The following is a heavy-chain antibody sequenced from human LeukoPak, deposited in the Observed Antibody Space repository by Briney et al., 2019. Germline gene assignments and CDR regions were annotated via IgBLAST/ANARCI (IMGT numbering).Heavy chain of an antibody. D-gene: IGHD6-13*01. V-gene: IGHV3-21*01. CDR3: ARGKPGIAAAGTPDDYYYYGMDV. CDR1: GFTFSSYS. CDR2: ISSSSSYI. Sequence: MTGGSLRLSCAASGFTFSSYSMNWVRQAPGKGLEWVSSISSSSSYIYYADSVKGRFTISRDNAKNSLYLQMNSLRAEDTAVYYCARGKPGIAAAGTPDDYYYYGMDVWGQGTTVTVSS. J-gene: IGHJ6*02.